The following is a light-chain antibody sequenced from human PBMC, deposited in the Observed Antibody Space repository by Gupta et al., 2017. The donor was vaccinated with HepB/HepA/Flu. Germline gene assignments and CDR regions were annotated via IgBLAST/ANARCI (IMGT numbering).Light chain of an antibody. J-gene: IGKJ1*01. CDR1: QSVSSSY. Sequence: IVLTQSPGSLSLSAGVRATLSCRASQSVSSSYLAWYQQKPGQAPRLLIYGASSRATGIPDRFSGSGSGTDFTLTISRLEPEDFAVYYCQQYGSSPPKTFGQGTKVEI. CDR3: QQYGSSPPKT. CDR2: GAS. V-gene: IGKV3-20*01.